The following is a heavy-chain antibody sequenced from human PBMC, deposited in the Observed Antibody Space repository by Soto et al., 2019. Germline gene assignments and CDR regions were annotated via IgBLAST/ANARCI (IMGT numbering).Heavy chain of an antibody. V-gene: IGHV4-30-2*01. CDR2: ISHTGST. Sequence: SETLSLTCAVSGGSITSGNSYSWSWIRQPPGKGLEWIGSISHTGSTSYNPSLKSRLTMSVDKSKNQFSLRLSSVTAADMAVYYCARAVAPYFGTWFDPWGQGILVTVSS. CDR3: ARAVAPYFGTWFDP. J-gene: IGHJ5*02. CDR1: GGSITSGNSYS. D-gene: IGHD3-10*01.